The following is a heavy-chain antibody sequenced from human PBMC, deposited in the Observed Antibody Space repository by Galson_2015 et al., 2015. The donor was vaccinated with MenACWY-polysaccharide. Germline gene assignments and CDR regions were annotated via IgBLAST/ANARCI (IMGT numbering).Heavy chain of an antibody. Sequence: LSLTCAVSGGSIASYYWSWIRQPPGKGLEWIGNIYYSGSTNYNPSLKSRVTISVDTSKNQFSLKLSSVTAADTAVYYCARFPHSSSSVDYWVQGTLVTVSS. D-gene: IGHD6-6*01. CDR1: GGSIASYY. V-gene: IGHV4-59*01. J-gene: IGHJ4*02. CDR3: ARFPHSSSSVDY. CDR2: IYYSGST.